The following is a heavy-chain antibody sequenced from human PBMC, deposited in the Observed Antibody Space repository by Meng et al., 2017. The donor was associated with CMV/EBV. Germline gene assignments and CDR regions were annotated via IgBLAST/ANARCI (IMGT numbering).Heavy chain of an antibody. D-gene: IGHD3/OR15-3a*01. CDR1: GGSVSSGSYF. Sequence: SETLSLTCTVSGGSVSSGSYFWSWIRQPPGKGLEWIGYIYYSVSTNYNPSLKSRVTISVDTSKNQFSLRLTSVTAADTAVYYCARVDFGGFDPWGQGTLVTVSS. CDR3: ARVDFGGFDP. J-gene: IGHJ5*02. V-gene: IGHV4-61*01. CDR2: IYYSVST.